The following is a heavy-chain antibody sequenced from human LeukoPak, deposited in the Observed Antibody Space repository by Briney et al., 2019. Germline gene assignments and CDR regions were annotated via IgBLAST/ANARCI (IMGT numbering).Heavy chain of an antibody. Sequence: SGTLSLTCAVSGGSISSSNWWSWVRQPPGKGLEWIGEVHHSGSTNYKPSLKSRVNISVDKSNNQFSLRLSSVTAADTAVYYCARVRGFGADYYYYYMDVWGKGIMVTVSS. CDR1: GGSISSSNW. D-gene: IGHD3-10*01. J-gene: IGHJ6*03. V-gene: IGHV4-4*02. CDR3: ARVRGFGADYYYYYMDV. CDR2: VHHSGST.